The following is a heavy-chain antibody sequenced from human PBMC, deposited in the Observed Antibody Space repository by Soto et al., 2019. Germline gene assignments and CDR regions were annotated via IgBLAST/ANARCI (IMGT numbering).Heavy chain of an antibody. Sequence: GGSLRLSCVASGFTFSSYSMSWVRQAPGKGLEWISVISGSGARTNYADSVKGRFTISRDNSKNTLNLQMNGPRAEDTAVYYCAKDYSLNTAMATFCDSWGQGNLVTVSS. CDR3: AKDYSLNTAMATFCDS. D-gene: IGHD5-18*01. J-gene: IGHJ5*02. CDR1: GFTFSSYS. V-gene: IGHV3-23*01. CDR2: ISGSGART.